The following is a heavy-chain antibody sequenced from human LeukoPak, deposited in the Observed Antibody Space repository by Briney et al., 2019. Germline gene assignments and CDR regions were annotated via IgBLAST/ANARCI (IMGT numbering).Heavy chain of an antibody. V-gene: IGHV3-9*01. CDR2: ISWNSGSI. CDR3: AKDNDSYGSFGYYFDY. Sequence: PGRSLRHSRAASRFTLDDYAMHWVRPAPGKSLEWVSGISWNSGSIGYADSVKGRFTLSRDNAKNSLYLQMNSLRAEDTALYYCAKDNDSYGSFGYYFDYGGQGTLVTVSS. J-gene: IGHJ4*02. CDR1: RFTLDDYA. D-gene: IGHD5-18*01.